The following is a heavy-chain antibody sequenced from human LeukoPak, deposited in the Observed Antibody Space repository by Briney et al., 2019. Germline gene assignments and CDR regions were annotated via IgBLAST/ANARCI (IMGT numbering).Heavy chain of an antibody. V-gene: IGHV4-4*07. J-gene: IGHJ4*02. CDR3: AGDVLWFGEFTGY. CDR2: IYTSGST. D-gene: IGHD3-10*01. Sequence: ASETLSLTCTVSGGSISSYYWSWLRQPAGKGLEWIGRIYTSGSTNYNPSLKSRVTMSVDTSKNQFSLKLSSVTAADTAVYYCAGDVLWFGEFTGYWGQGTLVTVSS. CDR1: GGSISSYY.